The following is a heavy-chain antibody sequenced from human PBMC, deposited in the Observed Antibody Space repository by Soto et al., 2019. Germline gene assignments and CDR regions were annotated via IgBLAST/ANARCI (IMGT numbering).Heavy chain of an antibody. J-gene: IGHJ4*01. CDR3: AKEGTTVGRFFDH. V-gene: IGHV3-23*01. CDR1: GLTFSTYG. CDR2: ISGGGITT. Sequence: DVQLLESGGDLVQPGGSLKLSCATSGLTFSTYGMNWVRQAPGKGLEWVAGISGGGITTYYADSVKGRFSISRDNSKNTLFLEMNSRRVEDPALYYCAKEGTTVGRFFDHWGRGTLVTVSS. D-gene: IGHD4-17*01.